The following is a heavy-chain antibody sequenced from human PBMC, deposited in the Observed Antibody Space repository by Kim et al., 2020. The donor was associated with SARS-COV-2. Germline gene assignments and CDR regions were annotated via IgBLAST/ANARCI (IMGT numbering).Heavy chain of an antibody. V-gene: IGHV3-48*02. J-gene: IGHJ4*02. CDR3: ARDPNYDYVWGFDY. D-gene: IGHD3-16*01. Sequence: ADSVKGRFTISRGNAKNSLYLQMNSLRDEDTAVYYCARDPNYDYVWGFDYWGQGTLVTVSS.